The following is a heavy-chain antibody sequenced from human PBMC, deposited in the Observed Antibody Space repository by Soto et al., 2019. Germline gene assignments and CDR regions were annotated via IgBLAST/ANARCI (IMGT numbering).Heavy chain of an antibody. D-gene: IGHD6-13*01. CDR3: ARSRPGIEDY. CDR1: GYTFTIYY. Sequence: ASVKVSCTASGYTFTIYYMHWVRQAPGQGLEWMGIINPSGGSTSYAQKFQGRVTMTRDTSTSTVYMELSSLRSEDTAVYYCARSRPGIEDYWGQGTLVTVSS. V-gene: IGHV1-46*01. J-gene: IGHJ4*02. CDR2: INPSGGST.